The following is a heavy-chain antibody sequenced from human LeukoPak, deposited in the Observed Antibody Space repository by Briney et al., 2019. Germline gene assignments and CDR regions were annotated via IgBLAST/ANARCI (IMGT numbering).Heavy chain of an antibody. D-gene: IGHD3-3*01. CDR1: GGSISSYY. CDR2: IYTSGGT. J-gene: IGHJ4*02. CDR3: AREPDDFWSDGLFDY. V-gene: IGHV4-4*07. Sequence: PSETLSLTCTVSGGSISSYYWSWIRQLAGKGLEWIGRIYTSGGTSYNPSLKSRVTMSVDTSKNQFSLKLSSVTAADTAVYYCAREPDDFWSDGLFDYWGQGTLVTVSS.